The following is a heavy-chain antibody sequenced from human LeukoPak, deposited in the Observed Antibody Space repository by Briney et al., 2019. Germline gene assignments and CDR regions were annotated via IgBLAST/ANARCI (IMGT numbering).Heavy chain of an antibody. CDR1: GYTFTSYY. V-gene: IGHV1-46*01. CDR2: INPSGGST. D-gene: IGHD6-19*01. CDR3: ARAPGIAVAGTSWGLHYYYYYMDV. Sequence: GASVKVSCKASGYTFTSYYMHWVRQAPGQGLEWMGIINPSGGSTSYAQKFQGRVTMTRDMSTSTVYMELGSLRSEDTAVYYCARAPGIAVAGTSWGLHYYYYYMDVWGKGTTVTVSS. J-gene: IGHJ6*03.